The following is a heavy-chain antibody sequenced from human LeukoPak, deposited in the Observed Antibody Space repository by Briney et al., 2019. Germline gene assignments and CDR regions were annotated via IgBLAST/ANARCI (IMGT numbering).Heavy chain of an antibody. V-gene: IGHV3-23*01. CDR2: ISGSGGST. CDR1: RFTFSRHG. D-gene: IGHD1-26*01. CDR3: AKGIVGATRKINFFDY. Sequence: PGGSLRLSCAASRFTFSRHGMSWVRQAPGKGLEWVSAISGSGGSTYYADSVKGRFTISKDNSKNTLYLQMNSLRAEDTAVYYCAKGIVGATRKINFFDYWGQGTLVTVSS. J-gene: IGHJ4*02.